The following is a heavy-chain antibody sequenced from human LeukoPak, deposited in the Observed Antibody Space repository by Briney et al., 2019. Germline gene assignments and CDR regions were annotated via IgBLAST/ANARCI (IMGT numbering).Heavy chain of an antibody. CDR2: IYYSGST. CDR1: GGSISSYY. CDR3: ARLGFIPWYYYDSSGYYFFDY. V-gene: IGHV4-59*08. D-gene: IGHD3-22*01. Sequence: SETLSLTCTVSGGSISSYYWSWIRQPPGKGLEWIGYIYYSGSTNYNPSLKSRVTISVDTSKNQFSLKLSSVTAADTAVYYCARLGFIPWYYYDSSGYYFFDYWGQGTLVAVSS. J-gene: IGHJ4*02.